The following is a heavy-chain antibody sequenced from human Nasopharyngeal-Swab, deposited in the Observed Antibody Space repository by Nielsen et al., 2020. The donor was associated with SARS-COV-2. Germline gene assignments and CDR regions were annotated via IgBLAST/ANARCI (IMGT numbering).Heavy chain of an antibody. CDR1: GGPISSYY. CDR3: ARVAPYYYYYMDV. J-gene: IGHJ6*03. V-gene: IGHV4-59*01. CDR2: IYYSGST. Sequence: SETLSLTCTVSGGPISSYYWSWIRQPPGKGLEWIGYIYYSGSTNYNPSLKSRVTISVDTSKNQFSLKLSSVTAADTAVYYCARVAPYYYYYMDVWGKRTTVTRSS.